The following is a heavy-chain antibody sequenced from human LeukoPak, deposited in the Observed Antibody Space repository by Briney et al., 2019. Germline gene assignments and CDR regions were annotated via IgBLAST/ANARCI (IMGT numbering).Heavy chain of an antibody. Sequence: SETLSLTCTVSGGSISSYYWSWIRQPPGKGLEWIGYIYYSGSTNYNPSLKSRVTISVDTSKNQFSLKLSSVTAADPAVYYCASIAKLGYWGQGTLVTVSS. CDR3: ASIAKLGY. V-gene: IGHV4-59*01. D-gene: IGHD3-16*01. CDR2: IYYSGST. J-gene: IGHJ4*02. CDR1: GGSISSYY.